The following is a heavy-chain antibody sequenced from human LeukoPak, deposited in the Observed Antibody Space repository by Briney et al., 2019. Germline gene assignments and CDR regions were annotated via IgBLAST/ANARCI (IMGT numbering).Heavy chain of an antibody. CDR3: ASFDLGVY. J-gene: IGHJ4*02. V-gene: IGHV3-33*01. CDR2: IWYDGSNK. Sequence: PGGSLRLSCAASGFTFRRYGMHGVRQAPGKGLEWVAVIWYDGSNKSYADSVKGRFTIYRDNSKNTLYLQMNSLRAEDTAVYYCASFDLGVYWGQGTLVTVSS. D-gene: IGHD3-9*01. CDR1: GFTFRRYG.